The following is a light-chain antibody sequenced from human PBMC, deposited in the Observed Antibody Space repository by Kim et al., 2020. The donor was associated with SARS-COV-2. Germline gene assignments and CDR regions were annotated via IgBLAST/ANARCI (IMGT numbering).Light chain of an antibody. V-gene: IGLV3-1*01. J-gene: IGLJ2*01. CDR2: QDN. CDR3: QAWDSSTVV. Sequence: VSPGQTASIPCSGDKLGDKYTCWYQQKPGQSPVLVIYQDNKRPSGIPERFSGSNSGDTATLTISGTQAMDEADYFCQAWDSSTVVFGGGTQLTVL. CDR1: KLGDKY.